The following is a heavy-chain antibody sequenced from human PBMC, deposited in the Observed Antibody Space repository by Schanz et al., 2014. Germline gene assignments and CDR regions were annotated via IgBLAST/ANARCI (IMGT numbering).Heavy chain of an antibody. CDR1: GFTFSSYA. V-gene: IGHV3-23*01. Sequence: EVQLLESGGGLVQPGGSLRLSCAASGFTFSSYAMSWVRQAPGKGLEWVSAISGSGGSTYYADSVKGRFTISRDNSKNTQYLQMNSLRDEATAVYYCAKGRLGETSAFDIWGQGTMVTVSS. D-gene: IGHD3-16*01. CDR3: AKGRLGETSAFDI. CDR2: ISGSGGST. J-gene: IGHJ3*02.